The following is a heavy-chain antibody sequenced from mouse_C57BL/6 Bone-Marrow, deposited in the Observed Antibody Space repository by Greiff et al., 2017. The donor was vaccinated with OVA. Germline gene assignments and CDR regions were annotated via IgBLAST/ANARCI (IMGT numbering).Heavy chain of an antibody. CDR2: IDPENGDT. CDR1: GFNIKDDY. D-gene: IGHD1-1*01. J-gene: IGHJ2*01. V-gene: IGHV14-4*01. CDR3: TTYLDYYGSSYGY. Sequence: VQLQHSGAELVRPGASVKLSCTASGFNIKDDYMHWVKQRPEQGLEWIGWIDPENGDTEYASKFQGKATITADTSSNTAYLQLSSLTSEDTAVYYCTTYLDYYGSSYGYWGQGTTLTVSS.